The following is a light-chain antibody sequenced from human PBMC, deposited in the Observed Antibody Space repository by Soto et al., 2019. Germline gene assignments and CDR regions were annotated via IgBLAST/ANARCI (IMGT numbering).Light chain of an antibody. CDR2: QTS. V-gene: IGKV3-11*01. CDR1: QTVSLSY. CDR3: HQRQSWPRT. J-gene: IGKJ1*01. Sequence: EVVLTQSPCTLSLSPGARAPLSCRASQTVSLSYLAWYQHRPGQAPRLVIYQTSIRAAGIPARFSGSGTGTDLTLTISDVQPEDFAVYYCHQRQSWPRTFGQGTKVDIK.